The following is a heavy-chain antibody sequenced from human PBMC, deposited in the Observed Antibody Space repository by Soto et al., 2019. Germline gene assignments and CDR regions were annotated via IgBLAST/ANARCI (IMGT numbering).Heavy chain of an antibody. CDR3: ARDFPGYCSGGSCYWLDY. J-gene: IGHJ4*02. Sequence: GGSLRLSCAASGFTFSSYGMHWVRQAPGKGLEWVAVIWYDGSNKYYADSVKGRFTISRDNSKNTLYLQMNSLRAEDTAVYYCARDFPGYCSGGSCYWLDYWGKGTLVTVSS. CDR2: IWYDGSNK. V-gene: IGHV3-33*01. CDR1: GFTFSSYG. D-gene: IGHD2-15*01.